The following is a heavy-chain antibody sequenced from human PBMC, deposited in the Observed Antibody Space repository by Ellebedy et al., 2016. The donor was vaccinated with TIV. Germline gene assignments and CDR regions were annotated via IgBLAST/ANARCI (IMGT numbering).Heavy chain of an antibody. V-gene: IGHV1-46*01. Sequence: ASVKVSXKASRYTFTSYYMHWVRQAPGQGLEWVGMINPSGGSTEYAQNFQGRVTMTRDTSTSTVYMELSSLRSEDTAVYYCARVHEILTGYWNRPLDYWGQGTLVTVSS. J-gene: IGHJ4*02. CDR1: RYTFTSYY. D-gene: IGHD3-9*01. CDR2: INPSGGST. CDR3: ARVHEILTGYWNRPLDY.